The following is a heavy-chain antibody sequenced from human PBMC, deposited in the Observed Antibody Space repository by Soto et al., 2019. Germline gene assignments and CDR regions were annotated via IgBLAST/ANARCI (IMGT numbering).Heavy chain of an antibody. V-gene: IGHV4-4*02. CDR1: GVSIISSSW. D-gene: IGHD2-15*01. J-gene: IGHJ4*02. Sequence: QVHLQESGPGLVKPSGTLSLTCGVSGVSIISSSWWSWVRQPPGKGLEWIGEMYHSGSTHYNPSLENRVTISVDKSKNQFSLNLKSVTAADTAVYYCARARGRNRRHSDDWGPGTLVTVSS. CDR2: MYHSGST. CDR3: ARARGRNRRHSDD.